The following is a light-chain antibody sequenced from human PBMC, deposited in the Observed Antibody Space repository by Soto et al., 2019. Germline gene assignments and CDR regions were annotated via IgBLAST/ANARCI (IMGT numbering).Light chain of an antibody. J-gene: IGLJ2*01. CDR1: SSDVGGYNY. Sequence: QSALTQPASVSGSPGQSITISCTGTSSDVGGYNYVSWYQQHPGKAPKLLIYEVNNRPSGVSNRFSGSKSGNTASLTISGLQAEDEADYYCNSYTSSSTRVFGGGTKLTV. V-gene: IGLV2-14*01. CDR2: EVN. CDR3: NSYTSSSTRV.